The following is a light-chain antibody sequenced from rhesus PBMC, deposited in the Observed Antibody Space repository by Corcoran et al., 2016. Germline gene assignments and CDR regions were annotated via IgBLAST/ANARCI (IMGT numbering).Light chain of an antibody. CDR3: LQYNSYPFS. CDR2: DAS. Sequence: DIQMTQSPSSLSASVGDSVTITCRASQGISSYFNWFQQKPGKDPQRLIYDASSLESGVPSRFSGSGSGTDVTLTISSLQPEDFAAYYCLQYNSYPFSFGQGTKVEIK. V-gene: IGKV1-28*02. J-gene: IGKJ2*01. CDR1: QGISSY.